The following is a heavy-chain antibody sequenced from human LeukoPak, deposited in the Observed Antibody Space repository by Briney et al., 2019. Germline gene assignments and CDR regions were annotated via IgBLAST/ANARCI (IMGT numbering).Heavy chain of an antibody. J-gene: IGHJ5*02. CDR2: INHSGST. CDR1: GGSFSGYY. Sequence: KPSETLSLTCAVYGGSFSGYYWSWIRQPPGKGLEWIGEINHSGSTNYNPSPKSRVTISVDTSKNQFSLKLSSVTAADTAVYYCARVSCSSTSCYRPASWFDPWGQGTLVTVSS. V-gene: IGHV4-34*01. D-gene: IGHD2-2*01. CDR3: ARVSCSSTSCYRPASWFDP.